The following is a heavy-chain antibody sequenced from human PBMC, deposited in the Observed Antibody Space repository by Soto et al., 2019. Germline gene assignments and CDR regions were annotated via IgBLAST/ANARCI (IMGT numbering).Heavy chain of an antibody. D-gene: IGHD3-16*01. CDR1: GFTFSTYV. V-gene: IGHV3-30*18. Sequence: QVQLVESGGGVVQPGRSLRLSCAASGFTFSTYVMNLVRQAPGTGLEWVADISYDARNKDSADSVKGRFTISRDKSKSTLYLGMNSLRGEDTGVYYCAKNISWGAFVDVWGQGTTVIVSS. CDR2: ISYDARNK. J-gene: IGHJ6*02. CDR3: AKNISWGAFVDV.